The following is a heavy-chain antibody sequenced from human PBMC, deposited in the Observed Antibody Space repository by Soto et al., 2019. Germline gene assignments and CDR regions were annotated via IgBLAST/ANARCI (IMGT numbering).Heavy chain of an antibody. J-gene: IGHJ4*02. D-gene: IGHD6-6*01. CDR3: ARGFLIAADDY. CDR2: MNPNSGNT. Sequence: ASVKFSCKASGYTFTSYDINWVRQATGQGLEWRGWMNPNSGNTGYAQKFQGRVTMTRNTSISTAYMELSSLRSEDTAVYYCARGFLIAADDYWGQGTLVTVSS. CDR1: GYTFTSYD. V-gene: IGHV1-8*01.